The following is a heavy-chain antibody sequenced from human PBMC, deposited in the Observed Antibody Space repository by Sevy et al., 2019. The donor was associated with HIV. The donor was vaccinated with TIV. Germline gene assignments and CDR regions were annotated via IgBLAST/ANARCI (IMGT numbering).Heavy chain of an antibody. D-gene: IGHD6-13*01. CDR1: GGFISSYY. V-gene: IGHV4-59*01. Sequence: SETLSLTCTVSGGFISSYYWNWIRQPPGKGLEWIGYIYYSGNTNYNPPLKSRVTISLDMSKNQFSLKLSSVTAADKAVYYCATGVAAADNWFDPWGQGTLVTVSS. CDR2: IYYSGNT. J-gene: IGHJ5*02. CDR3: ATGVAAADNWFDP.